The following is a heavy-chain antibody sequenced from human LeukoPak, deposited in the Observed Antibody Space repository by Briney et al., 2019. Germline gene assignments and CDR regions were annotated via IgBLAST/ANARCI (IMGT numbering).Heavy chain of an antibody. V-gene: IGHV3-66*01. CDR2: IYSGGST. CDR1: GFTFSSYS. CDR3: ACDRGYYDSSGYNDS. J-gene: IGHJ5*01. Sequence: GGSLRLSCAASGFTFSSYSMNWVRQAPGKGLEWVSVIYSGGSTYYADSVKGRFTISRDNSKNTLYLQMNSLRAEDTAVYYCACDRGYYDSSGYNDSWGQGTLVTVSS. D-gene: IGHD3-22*01.